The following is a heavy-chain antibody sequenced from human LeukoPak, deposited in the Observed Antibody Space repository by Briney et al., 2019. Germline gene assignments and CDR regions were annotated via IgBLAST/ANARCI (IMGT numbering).Heavy chain of an antibody. CDR1: GFTFSTYA. V-gene: IGHV3-30*04. J-gene: IGHJ6*03. CDR3: ARSSTASYYYYYYMDV. CDR2: ISYDGSNK. D-gene: IGHD4-11*01. Sequence: GGSLRLSCAASGFTFSTYAMHWVRQAPGKGLEWVAVISYDGSNKYYVDSVKGRFTISRDNSKNTPYLQMNSLRGEDTALYYCARSSTASYYYYYYMDVWGKGTTVTVSS.